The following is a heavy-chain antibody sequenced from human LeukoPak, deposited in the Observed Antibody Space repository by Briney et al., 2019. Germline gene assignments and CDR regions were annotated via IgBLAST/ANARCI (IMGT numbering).Heavy chain of an antibody. CDR3: AWGGYSQAYFDL. Sequence: SETLSLTCTVSGGSISSSSYYWGWIRQPPGKGLEWIGSVYYSGSTYYNPSLKSRVTISVDTSKNQFSLKLSSVTAADTSIYYCAWGGYSQAYFDLWGRGTLVTVSS. V-gene: IGHV4-39*07. J-gene: IGHJ2*01. D-gene: IGHD4-23*01. CDR2: VYYSGST. CDR1: GGSISSSSYY.